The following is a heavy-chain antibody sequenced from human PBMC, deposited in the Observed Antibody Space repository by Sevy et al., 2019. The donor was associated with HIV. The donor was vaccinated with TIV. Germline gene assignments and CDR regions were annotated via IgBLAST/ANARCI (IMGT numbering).Heavy chain of an antibody. CDR2: ISSSGSTI. Sequence: GGSLRLSCAASGFTFSVYYMSWIRQAPGKGLEWVSYISSSGSTIYYADSVKGRFTISRDNAKNSLYLQMNSLRAEDTAVYYCARDSPLRYYYMDVWGKGTTVTVSS. CDR3: ARDSPLRYYYMDV. J-gene: IGHJ6*03. V-gene: IGHV3-11*01. CDR1: GFTFSVYY.